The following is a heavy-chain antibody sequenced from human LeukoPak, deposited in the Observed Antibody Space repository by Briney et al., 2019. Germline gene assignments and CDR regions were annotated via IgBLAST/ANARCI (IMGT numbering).Heavy chain of an antibody. CDR2: IYYSGST. CDR1: GDSISSYY. Sequence: SETLSLTCTVSGDSISSYYWSWIRQPPGKGLEWIGYIYYSGSTNYNPSLKSRVTISVDTSKNQFSLKLSSVTAADTAVYYCARIMGDSSGYYYYDYWGQGTLVTVSS. J-gene: IGHJ4*02. D-gene: IGHD3-22*01. V-gene: IGHV4-59*01. CDR3: ARIMGDSSGYYYYDY.